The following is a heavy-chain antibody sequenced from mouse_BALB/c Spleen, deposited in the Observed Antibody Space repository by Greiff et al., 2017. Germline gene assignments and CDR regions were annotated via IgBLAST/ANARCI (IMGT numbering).Heavy chain of an antibody. CDR3: ARHNDLAWFAY. V-gene: IGHV5-12-2*01. CDR2: ISNGGGST. J-gene: IGHJ3*01. Sequence: EVKLQESGGGLVQPGGSLKLSCAASGFTFSSYTMSWVRQTPEKRLEWVAYISNGGGSTYYPDTVKGRFTISRDNAKNTLYLQMSSLKSEDTAMYYCARHNDLAWFAYWGQGTLVTVSA. CDR1: GFTFSSYT.